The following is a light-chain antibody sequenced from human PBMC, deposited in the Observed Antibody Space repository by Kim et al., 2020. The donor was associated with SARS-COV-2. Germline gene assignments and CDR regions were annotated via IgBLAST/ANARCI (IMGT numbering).Light chain of an antibody. J-gene: IGKJ1*01. CDR3: KQYGNLPRT. V-gene: IGKV1-33*01. CDR2: DVS. CDR1: QGVSHY. Sequence: ADVGDRVTNTRQASQGVSHYLNWYQQKPGKAPTHLMYDVSKLHSGVPSRFSGSGSGTDFSLTITGLQPEDTGTYYCKQYGNLPRTFGQGTKVDIK.